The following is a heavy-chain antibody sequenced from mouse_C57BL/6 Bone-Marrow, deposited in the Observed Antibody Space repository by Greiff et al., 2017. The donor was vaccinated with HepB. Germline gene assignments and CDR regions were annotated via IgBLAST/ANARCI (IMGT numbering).Heavy chain of an antibody. CDR2: IYPGSGST. CDR1: GYTFTSYW. J-gene: IGHJ2*01. Sequence: VQLQQPGAELVKPGASVKMSCKASGYTFTSYWITWVKQRPGQGLEWIGDIYPGSGSTNYNEKFKSKATLTVDTSSSTAYMQLSSLTSEDSAVYYCARGGPGRGGYYFDSWGQGTTLTVSS. V-gene: IGHV1-55*01. CDR3: ARGGPGRGGYYFDS.